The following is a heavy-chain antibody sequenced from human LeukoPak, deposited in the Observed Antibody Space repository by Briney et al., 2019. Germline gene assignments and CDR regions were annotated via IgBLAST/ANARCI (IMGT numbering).Heavy chain of an antibody. V-gene: IGHV4-38-2*01. CDR2: IHHTGST. CDR1: GYSISSGYH. J-gene: IGHJ4*02. CDR3: ARHPSGSSFDY. D-gene: IGHD1-26*01. Sequence: KPSETLSLTCGVSGYSISSGYHWGWIRQPTGKGLEWIGTIHHTGSTYYNPSLRSRVTVSVDTSNNQFSLKVTSVTAADTAIYYCARHPSGSSFDYWGQGTLVAVSS.